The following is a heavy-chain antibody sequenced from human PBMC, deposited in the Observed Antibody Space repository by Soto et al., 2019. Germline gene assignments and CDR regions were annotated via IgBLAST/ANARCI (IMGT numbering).Heavy chain of an antibody. CDR2: INCGNGNA. CDR3: VRELVVRGVPKWFDP. CDR1: GDTFTTYA. V-gene: IGHV1-3*01. D-gene: IGHD3-10*01. J-gene: IGHJ5*02. Sequence: GASVKVSCKASGDTFTTYAIHCVRQAPGQRLEWMGWINCGNGNAKYSQKFQGKVTTYRDTSATTAYMELSNLRTEDTAIYYCVRELVVRGVPKWFDPWGQGTLVTVSS.